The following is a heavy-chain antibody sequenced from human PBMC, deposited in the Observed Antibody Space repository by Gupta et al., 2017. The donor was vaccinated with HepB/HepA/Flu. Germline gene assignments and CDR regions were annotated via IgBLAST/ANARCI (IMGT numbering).Heavy chain of an antibody. CDR3: AREWELHSQAAFDI. CDR1: GGTFSSYA. J-gene: IGHJ3*02. CDR2: IIPIFGTA. D-gene: IGHD1-26*01. Sequence: QVQLVQSGAEVKTPGSSVKVSCKASGGTFSSYAISWVRQAPGQGLEWMGGIIPIFGTANYEQKFQGRVTITADKSTSKAYMELSSLRSEDTAVYYCAREWELHSQAAFDIWGQGTMVTVSS. V-gene: IGHV1-69*06.